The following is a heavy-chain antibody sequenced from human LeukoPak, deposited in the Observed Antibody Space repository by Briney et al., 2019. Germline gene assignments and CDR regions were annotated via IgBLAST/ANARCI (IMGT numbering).Heavy chain of an antibody. Sequence: PGGSLRLSCAASGFTFSSYGMHWVRQAPGKGLGWVAVIWYDGSNKYYADSVKGRFTTSRDNSKNTLYLQMNSLRAEDTAVYYCARDFSGSWGVSYWGQGTLVTVSS. CDR2: IWYDGSNK. J-gene: IGHJ4*02. V-gene: IGHV3-33*01. CDR1: GFTFSSYG. CDR3: ARDFSGSWGVSY. D-gene: IGHD1-26*01.